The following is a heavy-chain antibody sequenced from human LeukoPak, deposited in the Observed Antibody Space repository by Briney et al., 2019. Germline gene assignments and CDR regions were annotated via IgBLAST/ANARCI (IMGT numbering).Heavy chain of an antibody. D-gene: IGHD4-17*01. Sequence: SETLSLTCAVSSYSISSGSYWGWSRQSAGKGLEWVGSIFHSGNSYYNSSLKSRLTMSVDTSKNQFSLKLTTVTAADTALYYCARVTYVDDMLYQYFDYWGQGILVTVSS. CDR2: IFHSGNS. V-gene: IGHV4-38-2*01. CDR3: ARVTYVDDMLYQYFDY. J-gene: IGHJ4*02. CDR1: SYSISSGSY.